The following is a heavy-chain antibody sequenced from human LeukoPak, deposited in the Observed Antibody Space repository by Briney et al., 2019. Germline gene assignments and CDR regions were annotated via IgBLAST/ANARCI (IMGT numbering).Heavy chain of an antibody. Sequence: ASVTVSCKVSGYTLTELSMHWVRQAPGKGLEWMGGFDPEDGETIYAQKFQGRVTMTEDTSTDTAYMELSSLRSEDTAVYYCATRAAPHLHYYYYGMDVWGQGTTVTVSS. J-gene: IGHJ6*02. V-gene: IGHV1-24*01. CDR2: FDPEDGET. D-gene: IGHD6-6*01. CDR3: ATRAAPHLHYYYYGMDV. CDR1: GYTLTELS.